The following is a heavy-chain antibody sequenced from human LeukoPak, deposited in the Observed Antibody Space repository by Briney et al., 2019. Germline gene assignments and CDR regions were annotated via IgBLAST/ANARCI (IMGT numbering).Heavy chain of an antibody. CDR2: IYTSGST. V-gene: IGHV4-61*02. J-gene: IGHJ6*04. CDR3: ARAGRYYYYYGMDV. CDR1: SGSISSGSYY. Sequence: SETLSLTCTVSSGSISSGSYYWSWIRQPAGKGLEWIGRIYTSGSTNYNPSLKSRVTISVDTSKNQFSLKLSSVTAADTAVYYCARAGRYYYYYGMDVWGKGTTVTVSS.